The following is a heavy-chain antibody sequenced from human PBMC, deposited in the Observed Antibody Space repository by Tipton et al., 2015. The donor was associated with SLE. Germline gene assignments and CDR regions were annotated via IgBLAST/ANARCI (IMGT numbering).Heavy chain of an antibody. CDR3: AREEPNCGGDCNLE. J-gene: IGHJ4*02. CDR2: ITNSGSAT. D-gene: IGHD2-21*01. V-gene: IGHV3-48*03. Sequence: SLRLSCAASGFTFSLYEMNWVRQAPGKGLEWVSYITNSGSATRYADSVKGRFTISRDNAKNSLYLQMTSLRAEDTAIYYCAREEPNCGGDCNLEWGQGTLVTVSS. CDR1: GFTFSLYE.